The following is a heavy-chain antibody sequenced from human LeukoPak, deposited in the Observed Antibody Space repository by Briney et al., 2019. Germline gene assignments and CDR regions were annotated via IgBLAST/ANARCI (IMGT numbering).Heavy chain of an antibody. CDR2: ISSSGSTI. V-gene: IGHV3-11*04. CDR3: ARQNGWELLAFDI. J-gene: IGHJ3*02. D-gene: IGHD1-26*01. CDR1: GFTFSDYY. Sequence: KAGGSLRLSCAASGFTFSDYYMSWIRQAPGKGLEWVSYISSSGSTIYYADSVKGRFTISRDNAKDSLYLQMNSLRAEDTAVYYCARQNGWELLAFDIWGQGTMVTVSS.